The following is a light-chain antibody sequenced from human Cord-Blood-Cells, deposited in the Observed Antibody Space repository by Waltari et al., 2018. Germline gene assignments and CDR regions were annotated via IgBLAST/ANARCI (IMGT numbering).Light chain of an antibody. CDR2: GAS. V-gene: IGKV3-15*01. J-gene: IGKJ2*01. Sequence: EIVMTQSPATLSVSPGERATLPCRASQSVSSNLAWYQQKPAQAPRLLIYGASTRAPGIPARFSGSGSGTEFTLTISSLQSEDFAVYYCQQYNNWPPPYTFGQGTKL. CDR1: QSVSSN. CDR3: QQYNNWPPPYT.